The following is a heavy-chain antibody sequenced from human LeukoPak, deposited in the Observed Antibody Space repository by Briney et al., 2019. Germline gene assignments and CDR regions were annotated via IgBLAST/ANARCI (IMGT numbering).Heavy chain of an antibody. CDR1: GGSISSSIYY. CDR2: IFYSGST. J-gene: IGHJ6*02. Sequence: SETLSLTCTVSGGSISSSIYYWGWIRQPPGKGLEWVGTIFYSGSTYYNPSLKSRVTISVDTSKNQFFLRLSSVTAADTAVYYCARRGPQYSSGWDYYYGMDVWGQGTTVTVSS. D-gene: IGHD6-19*01. CDR3: ARRGPQYSSGWDYYYGMDV. V-gene: IGHV4-39*07.